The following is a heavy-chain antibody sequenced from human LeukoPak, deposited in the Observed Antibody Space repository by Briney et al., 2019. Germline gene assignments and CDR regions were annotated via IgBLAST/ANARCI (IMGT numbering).Heavy chain of an antibody. Sequence: SETLSLTCTVSGGSLSSGGYYWSWIRQHPGKCLEWLGYIYYGGSTYYKPSLKSRVTISVDASTTQFSLKLNSVTAANPAVYYCARESIAAASDSWGQGTLVTVSS. V-gene: IGHV4-31*03. CDR1: GGSLSSGGYY. D-gene: IGHD6-13*01. CDR2: IYYGGST. CDR3: ARESIAAASDS. J-gene: IGHJ4*02.